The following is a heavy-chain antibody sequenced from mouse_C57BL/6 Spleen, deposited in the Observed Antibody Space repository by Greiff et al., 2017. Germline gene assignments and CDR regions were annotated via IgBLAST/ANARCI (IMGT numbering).Heavy chain of an antibody. CDR1: GYAFSSSW. J-gene: IGHJ2*01. CDR3: ASLLTLDY. Sequence: QVQLQQSGPELVKPGASVQISCKASGYAFSSSWMNWVKQRPGKGLEWIGRIYPGDGDTNYNGNFKGKATLTSDKSSSTAYMQLSSLTSESSAVYFCASLLTLDYWGQGTTLTVSS. D-gene: IGHD2-1*01. V-gene: IGHV1-82*01. CDR2: IYPGDGDT.